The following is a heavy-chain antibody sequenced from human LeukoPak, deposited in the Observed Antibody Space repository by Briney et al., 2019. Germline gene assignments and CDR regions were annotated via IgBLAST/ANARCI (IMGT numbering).Heavy chain of an antibody. CDR1: GFSFTNVW. CDR2: IKNKDEGEKT. J-gene: IGHJ4*02. V-gene: IGHV3-15*07. Sequence: GGSLRLSCAVSGFSFTNVWMNWVRQAPGKGLEWVGRIKNKDEGEKTDYAAPVKGRFTISRDDSKNTLYLQMNSLKTEDTAVYYCTTKSYWGQGTLVTVSS. CDR3: TTKSY.